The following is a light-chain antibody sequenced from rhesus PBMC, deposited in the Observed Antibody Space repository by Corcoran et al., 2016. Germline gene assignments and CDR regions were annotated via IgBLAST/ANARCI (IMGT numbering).Light chain of an antibody. CDR3: QQESNWPVT. J-gene: IGKJ4*01. CDR1: QSVSHN. V-gene: IGKV3-35*01. CDR2: DAS. Sequence: DIVMTQSPATLSLSPGERATLSCRASQSVSHNLAWYQQKPGQAPRLLIYDASVRATGIPDRFSGSGSGTDFTLTISSLDPEDVGVYYGQQESNWPVTFGDGTKVDIK.